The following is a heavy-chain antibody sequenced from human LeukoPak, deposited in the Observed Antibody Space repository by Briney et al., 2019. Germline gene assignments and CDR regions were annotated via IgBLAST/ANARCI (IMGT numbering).Heavy chain of an antibody. Sequence: ASVKVSCKASGYTFTGYYMHWVRQAPGQGLEWMGWINPNSGGTNYAQKFQGRVTMTRDTSISTAYMELSRLRSDDTAVYYCARGDFWSGYYVPYFDYWGQGTLVTVSS. CDR3: ARGDFWSGYYVPYFDY. CDR2: INPNSGGT. V-gene: IGHV1-2*02. D-gene: IGHD3-3*01. CDR1: GYTFTGYY. J-gene: IGHJ4*02.